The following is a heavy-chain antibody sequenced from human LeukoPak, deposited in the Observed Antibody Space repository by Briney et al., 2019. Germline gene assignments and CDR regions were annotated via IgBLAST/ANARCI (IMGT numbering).Heavy chain of an antibody. D-gene: IGHD1-26*01. V-gene: IGHV1-3*03. CDR3: ARGDAWELLDS. CDR2: INAGNGNT. Sequence: GASVKVSCKASGYTFTSYAVHWVRQAPGQRLQWMGWINAGNGNTKYSQEFQGRVTITRDTSASTAYMQLSSLRYEDMAVYYCARGDAWELLDSWGQGTLVTVSS. CDR1: GYTFTSYA. J-gene: IGHJ4*02.